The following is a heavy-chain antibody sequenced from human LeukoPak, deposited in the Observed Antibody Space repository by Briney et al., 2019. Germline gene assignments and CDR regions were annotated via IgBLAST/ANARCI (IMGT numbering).Heavy chain of an antibody. Sequence: PGGSLRLSCAASGFTFSSYAMNWVRQAPGKGLEWVSAISGSDGRTYYSDSVKGRFTISRDNSKNTLYLQMNSLRAEDTAVYYCARSGYSSSWYAAFDYWGQGTLVTVSS. CDR2: ISGSDGRT. CDR3: ARSGYSSSWYAAFDY. V-gene: IGHV3-23*01. CDR1: GFTFSSYA. D-gene: IGHD6-13*01. J-gene: IGHJ4*02.